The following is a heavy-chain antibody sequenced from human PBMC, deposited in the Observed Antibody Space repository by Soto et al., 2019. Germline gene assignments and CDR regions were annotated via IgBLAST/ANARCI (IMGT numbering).Heavy chain of an antibody. D-gene: IGHD2-21*01. Sequence: GSLRLSCAASGFTFSSYGMHWVRQAQGKGLEWVAIISYDGSNKYYADSVKGRFTTSRDNSKNTLYLQMNSLRADDTAVYYCARDLIMVETPGDDFDYWGQGTLVIVSS. J-gene: IGHJ4*02. CDR3: ARDLIMVETPGDDFDY. CDR2: ISYDGSNK. V-gene: IGHV3-30*03. CDR1: GFTFSSYG.